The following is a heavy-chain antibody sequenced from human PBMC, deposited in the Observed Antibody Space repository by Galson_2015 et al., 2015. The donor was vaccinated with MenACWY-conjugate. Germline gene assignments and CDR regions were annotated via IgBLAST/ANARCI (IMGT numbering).Heavy chain of an antibody. D-gene: IGHD6-13*01. J-gene: IGHJ2*01. CDR3: ARQIQQLATPYWYFDL. CDR1: GFTVSSNY. CDR2: IYSGGYT. Sequence: SLRLSCAASGFTVSSNYMSWVRQAPGKGLEWVSIIYSGGYTYYADSVTGRFTISRDNSKNTLYLQMNNLRAEDTAVYYCARQIQQLATPYWYFDLWGRGSLVTVSS. V-gene: IGHV3-53*01.